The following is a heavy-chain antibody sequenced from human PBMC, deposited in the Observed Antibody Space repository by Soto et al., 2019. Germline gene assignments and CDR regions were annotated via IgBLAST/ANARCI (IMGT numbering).Heavy chain of an antibody. J-gene: IGHJ4*02. CDR1: GFTFNAYA. CDR2: IGGSGGNR. Sequence: DVQLLESGGGLVQPGGSLRLSCAASGFTFNAYAMTWVRQAPGKGLEWVSAIGGSGGNRYYAGSVRGRFTISRDNSKDTVDLQMNSLRVVYSAVYYCSRVASDYLNSVDHWGQGILVSVSS. V-gene: IGHV3-23*01. CDR3: SRVASDYLNSVDH. D-gene: IGHD4-4*01.